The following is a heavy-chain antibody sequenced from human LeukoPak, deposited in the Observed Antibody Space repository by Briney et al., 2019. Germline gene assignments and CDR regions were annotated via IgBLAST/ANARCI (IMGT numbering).Heavy chain of an antibody. J-gene: IGHJ4*02. D-gene: IGHD3-3*01. CDR3: AKTGGSGYFTYYFDY. CDR2: ISWNSGNI. Sequence: PGRSLRLSCAASGFTFDDYAMHWVRQGPGKGLEWVSGISWNSGNIDYADSVKGRFTISRDNAKNSLYLQMSSLKLEDTALYYCAKTGGSGYFTYYFDYWGQGTLVTVSS. CDR1: GFTFDDYA. V-gene: IGHV3-9*01.